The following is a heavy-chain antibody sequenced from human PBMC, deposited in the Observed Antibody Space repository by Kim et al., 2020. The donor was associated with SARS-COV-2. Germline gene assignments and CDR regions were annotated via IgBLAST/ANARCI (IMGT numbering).Heavy chain of an antibody. CDR3: ARDRRIAVAGTRVGLDY. CDR1: GFTFSSYG. D-gene: IGHD6-19*01. J-gene: IGHJ4*02. Sequence: GGSLRLSCAASGFTFSSYGMHWVRQAPGKGLEWVAVIWYDGSNKYYADSVKGRFTISRDNSKNTLYLQMNSLRAEDTAVYYCARDRRIAVAGTRVGLDYWGQGTLVTVSS. CDR2: IWYDGSNK. V-gene: IGHV3-33*01.